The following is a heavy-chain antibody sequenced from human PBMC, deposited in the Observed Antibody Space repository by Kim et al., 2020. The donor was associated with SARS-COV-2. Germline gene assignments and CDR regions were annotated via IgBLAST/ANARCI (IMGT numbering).Heavy chain of an antibody. CDR1: GGSVSSADSY. D-gene: IGHD2-21*01. CDR2: IFYSGST. J-gene: IGHJ5*02. CDR3: ARFMISLVMNGNWFDP. Sequence: SETLSLTCTVSGGSVSSADSYWAWIRQHPGKGLEWLGYIFYSGSTYYNPSLKGRLTISIDTSKNQFSLKLSSVTAADTAVFFCARFMISLVMNGNWFDPWGQGILVTVSS. V-gene: IGHV4-31*03.